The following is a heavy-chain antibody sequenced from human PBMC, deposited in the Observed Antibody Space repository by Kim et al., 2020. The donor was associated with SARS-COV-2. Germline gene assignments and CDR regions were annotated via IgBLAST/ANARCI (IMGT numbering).Heavy chain of an antibody. D-gene: IGHD3-10*01. CDR2: IYPGDSDT. J-gene: IGHJ2*01. V-gene: IGHV5-51*01. CDR3: ARRRVVRGVGDWYFDL. CDR1: GYSFTSYW. Sequence: GESLKISCKGSGYSFTSYWIGWVRQMPGKGLEWMGIIYPGDSDTRYSPSFQGQVTISADKSISTAYLQWSSLKASDTAMYYCARRRVVRGVGDWYFDLWGRGTLVTVSS.